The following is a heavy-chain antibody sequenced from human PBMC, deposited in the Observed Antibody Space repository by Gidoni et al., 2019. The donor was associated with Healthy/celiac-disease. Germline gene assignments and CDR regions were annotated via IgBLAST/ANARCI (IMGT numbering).Heavy chain of an antibody. D-gene: IGHD6-19*01. CDR2: ISYDGSNK. J-gene: IGHJ4*02. CDR1: GFTFSSYG. V-gene: IGHV3-30*18. Sequence: QVQLVESGGGVVQPGRSLRLSCAASGFTFSSYGMHWVRQAPGKGLEWVAVISYDGSNKYYADSVKGRFTISRDNSKNTLYLQMNSLRAEDTAVYYCAKDQQWLAPKVPYYFDYWGQGTLVTVSS. CDR3: AKDQQWLAPKVPYYFDY.